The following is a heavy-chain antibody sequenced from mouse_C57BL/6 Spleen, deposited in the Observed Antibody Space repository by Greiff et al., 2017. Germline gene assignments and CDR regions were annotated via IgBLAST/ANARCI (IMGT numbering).Heavy chain of an antibody. CDR2: IYPGDGDT. V-gene: IGHV1-80*01. J-gene: IGHJ1*03. CDR3: ARGIYYGSSYWYFDV. Sequence: QVQLQQSGAELVKPGASVKISCKASGYAFSSYWMNWVKQRPGKGLEWIGQIYPGDGDTNYNGKFKGKATLTADKSSSTAYMQLSSLTSEDSAVYFGARGIYYGSSYWYFDVWGTGTTVTVSS. CDR1: GYAFSSYW. D-gene: IGHD1-1*01.